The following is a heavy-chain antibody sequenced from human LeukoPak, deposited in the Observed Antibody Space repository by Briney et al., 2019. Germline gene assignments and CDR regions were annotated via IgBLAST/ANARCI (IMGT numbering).Heavy chain of an antibody. V-gene: IGHV3-21*01. J-gene: IGHJ4*02. CDR1: GFIFSSYG. CDR2: ISSSSSYI. Sequence: GRSLRLSCAASGFIFSSYGMHWVRQAPGKGLEWVSSISSSSSYIYYADSVRGRFTISRDNAKNSLYLQMNSLRAEDTAVYYCARQLPIAAAGTVDYWGQGTLVSVSS. CDR3: ARQLPIAAAGTVDY. D-gene: IGHD6-13*01.